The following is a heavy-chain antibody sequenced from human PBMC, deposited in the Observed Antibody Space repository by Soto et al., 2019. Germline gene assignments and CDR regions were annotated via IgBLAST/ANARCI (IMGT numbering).Heavy chain of an antibody. Sequence: GGSLRLSCAASGFTFSTYSMSWVRQAPGKGLEWVSCISDGSNTIYYADSVKGRFTISRDNAKNTLFLQMNSLRDDDMAVYYRARDSSNSYWCQRPLVTVS. CDR2: ISDGSNTI. CDR3: ARDSSNSY. V-gene: IGHV3-48*02. D-gene: IGHD6-6*01. CDR1: GFTFSTYS. J-gene: IGHJ4*02.